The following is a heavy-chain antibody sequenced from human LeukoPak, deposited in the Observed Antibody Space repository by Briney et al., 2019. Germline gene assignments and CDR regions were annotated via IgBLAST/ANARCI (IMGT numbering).Heavy chain of an antibody. CDR3: ARVGYSYASSYFDY. J-gene: IGHJ4*02. Sequence: GGSLRLSCAASGLTFSSYAMHWVRQAPGKGLEWVAVISYDGSNKYYADSVKGRFTISRDNSKNTLYLQMNSLRAEDTAVYYCARVGYSYASSYFDYWGQGTLVTVSS. CDR1: GLTFSSYA. CDR2: ISYDGSNK. V-gene: IGHV3-30*04. D-gene: IGHD5-18*01.